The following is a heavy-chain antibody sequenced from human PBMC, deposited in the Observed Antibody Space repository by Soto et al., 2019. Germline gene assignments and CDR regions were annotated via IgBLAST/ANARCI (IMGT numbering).Heavy chain of an antibody. CDR3: AKEVPHYDFWSGPVDYFDY. V-gene: IGHV3-23*01. CDR1: GFTFSSYA. Sequence: EVQLLESGGGLVQPGGSLRLSCAASGFTFSSYAMSWVRQAPGKGLEWVSAISGSGGSTYYADSVKGRFTISRDNSKNTLYLQMNSLRAEDTAVYYCAKEVPHYDFWSGPVDYFDYWGQGTLVTVSS. CDR2: ISGSGGST. D-gene: IGHD3-3*01. J-gene: IGHJ4*02.